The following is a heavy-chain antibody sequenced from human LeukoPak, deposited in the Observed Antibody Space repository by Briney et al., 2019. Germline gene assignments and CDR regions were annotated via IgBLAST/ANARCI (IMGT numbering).Heavy chain of an antibody. D-gene: IGHD2-2*01. CDR2: ISWNSGSI. CDR1: GFTFDDYA. Sequence: GGSLRLSCAASGFTFDDYAMHWVRQAPGKGLEWVSGISWNSGSIGYADSVKGRFTISRDNAKNSLYLQMSSLRAEDTALYYCAKGYCSSTSCSIDYWGQGTLVTVSS. V-gene: IGHV3-9*01. CDR3: AKGYCSSTSCSIDY. J-gene: IGHJ4*02.